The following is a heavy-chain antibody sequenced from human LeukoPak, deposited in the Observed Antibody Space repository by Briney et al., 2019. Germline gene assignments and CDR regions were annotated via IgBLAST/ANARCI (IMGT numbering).Heavy chain of an antibody. CDR3: VGGLSVSSG. CDR2: ISWNSGSI. CDR1: GFTFSSYW. Sequence: GGSLRLSCAASGFTFSSYWMHWVRQAPGKGLVWVSGISWNSGSIGYADSVKGRFTISRDNAKNTLYLQMNSLRAEDTAIYYCVGGLSVSSGGGQGTLVTVSS. V-gene: IGHV3-74*01. D-gene: IGHD3-10*01. J-gene: IGHJ4*02.